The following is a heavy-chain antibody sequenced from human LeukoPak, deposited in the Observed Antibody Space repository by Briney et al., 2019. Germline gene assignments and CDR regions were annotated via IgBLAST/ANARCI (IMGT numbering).Heavy chain of an antibody. J-gene: IGHJ3*02. D-gene: IGHD2-15*01. Sequence: GASVKVSCKASGGTFNTISWLRQAPGQGLEWMGGIIPIFGTANYAQKFQGRVTITADESTSTAYMELSSLRSEDTAVYYCASSLGYCSGGSCYSGAFDIWGQGTMVTVSS. CDR2: IIPIFGTA. V-gene: IGHV1-69*13. CDR3: ASSLGYCSGGSCYSGAFDI. CDR1: GGTFNT.